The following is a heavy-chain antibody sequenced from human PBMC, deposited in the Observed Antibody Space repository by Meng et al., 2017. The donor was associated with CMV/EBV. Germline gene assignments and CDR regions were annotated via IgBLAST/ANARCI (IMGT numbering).Heavy chain of an antibody. J-gene: IGHJ4*02. CDR2: INPSGGST. D-gene: IGHD3-3*01. CDR3: ARRGVVIGDFDY. V-gene: IGHV1-46*01. CDR1: GYTFTSYY. Sequence: ASVKVSCKASGYTFTSYYMHWVRHAPGQGLEWMGIINPSGGSTSYAQKFQGRVTMTRDTSTSTVYMELSRLRSEDTAVYYCARRGVVIGDFDYWGQGTLVTVSS.